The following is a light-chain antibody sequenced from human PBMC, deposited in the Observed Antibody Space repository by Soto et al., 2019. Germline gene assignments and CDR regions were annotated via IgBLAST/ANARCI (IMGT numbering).Light chain of an antibody. J-gene: IGKJ1*01. CDR3: QQLNSYPWT. CDR2: AVS. V-gene: IGKV1-12*01. CDR1: QGINNW. Sequence: DIQMTQSPSSVSASVGDRVTITCRASQGINNWLAWYQQKPGKAPELLIYAVSYLQSGVPSRFSGSGSGTDFTLTISSLQPEDFATYYCQQLNSYPWTFGQGTKVDIK.